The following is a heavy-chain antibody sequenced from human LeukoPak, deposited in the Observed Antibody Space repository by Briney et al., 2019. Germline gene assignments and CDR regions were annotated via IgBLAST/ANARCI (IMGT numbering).Heavy chain of an antibody. J-gene: IGHJ4*02. V-gene: IGHV3-64*01. Sequence: GGSLRLSCAASGFTFSSYAMHWVRQAPGKGLEYVSAISSNGGSTYYANSVKGRFTISRDNSKNTLYLQMGSLRAGDMAVYYCARGFIAAAGTGTFYWGQGTLVTVSS. CDR3: ARGFIAAAGTGTFY. CDR2: ISSNGGST. D-gene: IGHD6-13*01. CDR1: GFTFSSYA.